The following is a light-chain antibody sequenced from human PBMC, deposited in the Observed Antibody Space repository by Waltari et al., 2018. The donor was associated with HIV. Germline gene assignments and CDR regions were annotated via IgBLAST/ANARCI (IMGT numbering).Light chain of an antibody. CDR2: KDN. CDR1: ILARKY. V-gene: IGLV3-25*03. Sequence: SHELTQPPSVSVSPGQTATISCSGDILARKYAYWFQQKPGQAPVLLIYKDNERPTAITELFSGSSSGATVTLTITGVRAEDEADYYCQGIDSSGRKVFGGGTRLTVL. J-gene: IGLJ2*01. CDR3: QGIDSSGRKV.